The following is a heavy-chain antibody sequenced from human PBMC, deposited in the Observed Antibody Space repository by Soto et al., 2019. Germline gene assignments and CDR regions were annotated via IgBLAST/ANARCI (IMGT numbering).Heavy chain of an antibody. CDR1: GGTFSSYA. Sequence: GASVKVSCKASGGTFSSYAISWVRQAPGQGLEWMGGIIPIFGTANYAQKFQGRVTITADESTSTAYMELSSLRSEDTAVYYCARDTDSGSYSDWFDPWGQGTLVTVSS. CDR2: IIPIFGTA. CDR3: ARDTDSGSYSDWFDP. V-gene: IGHV1-69*13. D-gene: IGHD1-26*01. J-gene: IGHJ5*02.